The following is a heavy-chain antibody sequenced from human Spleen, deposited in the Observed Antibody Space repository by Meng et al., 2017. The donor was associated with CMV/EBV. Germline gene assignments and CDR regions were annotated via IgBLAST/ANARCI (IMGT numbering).Heavy chain of an antibody. J-gene: IGHJ4*02. Sequence: SISSINWWSWVRQPPGKGLEWIGEIYHSGGTNYNPYLNSRVTISVDKSKNQFSLKLSSVTAADTAVYFCATLNDFWSGYYSESPVDYWGQGTLVTVSS. CDR2: IYHSGGT. CDR3: ATLNDFWSGYYSESPVDY. CDR1: SISSINW. D-gene: IGHD3-3*01. V-gene: IGHV4-4*01.